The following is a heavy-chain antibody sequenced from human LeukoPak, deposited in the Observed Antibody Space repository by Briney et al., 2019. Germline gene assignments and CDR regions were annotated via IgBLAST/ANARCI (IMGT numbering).Heavy chain of an antibody. CDR3: ARVRDYGDYVGVFDY. V-gene: IGHV3-21*01. CDR2: ISSSSSYI. Sequence: PGGSLRLSCAASGFTFSSYSMNWVRQAPGKGLEWVSSISSSSSYIYYPDSVKGRFTISRDNAKNSLYLQMNSLRAEDTAVYYCARVRDYGDYVGVFDYWGQGTLVTVSS. D-gene: IGHD4-17*01. CDR1: GFTFSSYS. J-gene: IGHJ4*02.